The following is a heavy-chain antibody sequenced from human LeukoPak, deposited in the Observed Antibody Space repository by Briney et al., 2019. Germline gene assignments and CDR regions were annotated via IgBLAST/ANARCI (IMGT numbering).Heavy chain of an antibody. CDR3: ASTPVTMVRGAAVVAQDY. CDR2: ISSSGSTI. D-gene: IGHD3-10*01. Sequence: PGGSLRLSCAASGFTFSSYEMNWVRQAPGKGLEWVSYISSSGSTIYYADSVKGRFTISRDNAKNSLYLQMNSLRAEDTAVYYCASTPVTMVRGAAVVAQDYWGQGTLVTVSS. V-gene: IGHV3-48*03. J-gene: IGHJ4*02. CDR1: GFTFSSYE.